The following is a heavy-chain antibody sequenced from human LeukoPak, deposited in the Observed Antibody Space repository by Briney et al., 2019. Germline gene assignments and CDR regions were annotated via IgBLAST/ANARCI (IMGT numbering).Heavy chain of an antibody. J-gene: IGHJ5*02. CDR1: GGSISSSSYY. CDR2: IYYRGST. D-gene: IGHD6-19*01. CDR3: ARDNSGWSAGHWFDP. Sequence: PSETLSLTCTVSGGSISSSSYYWGWIRQPPGKGLEWIGSIYYRGSTYYNPSLKSRVTISVDTSNNQFSLKLSSVTAADTAVYYCARDNSGWSAGHWFDPWGQGTLVTVSS. V-gene: IGHV4-39*02.